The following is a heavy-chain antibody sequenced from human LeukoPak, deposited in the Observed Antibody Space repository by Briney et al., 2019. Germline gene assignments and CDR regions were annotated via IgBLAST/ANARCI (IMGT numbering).Heavy chain of an antibody. V-gene: IGHV1-69*05. CDR3: ARVSSGSYSRGL. CDR2: IIPIFGTA. Sequence: GASVKVSCKASGGTFSSYAISWVRQAPGQGLEWMGRIIPIFGTANYAQKFQGRVTITTDESTSTAYMELSSLRSEDTAVYYCARVSSGSYSRGLWGQGTLVTVSS. CDR1: GGTFSSYA. J-gene: IGHJ4*02. D-gene: IGHD1-26*01.